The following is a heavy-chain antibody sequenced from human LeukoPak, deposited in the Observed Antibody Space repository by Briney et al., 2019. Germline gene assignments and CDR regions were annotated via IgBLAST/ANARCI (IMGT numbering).Heavy chain of an antibody. CDR2: IYSGGST. CDR3: ARAHSNYYYYGMDV. J-gene: IGHJ6*02. V-gene: IGHV3-53*01. D-gene: IGHD4-11*01. Sequence: PGGSLRLSCAASGFTVSSNYMSWVRQAPGKGLEWVSVIYSGGSTYYADSVKGRFTISRDNSKNTLYLQMNSLRAEDTAVYYCARAHSNYYYYGMDVWGRGTTVTVSS. CDR1: GFTVSSNY.